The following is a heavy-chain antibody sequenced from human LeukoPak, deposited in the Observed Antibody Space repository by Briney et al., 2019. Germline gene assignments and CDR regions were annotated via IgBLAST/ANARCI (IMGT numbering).Heavy chain of an antibody. Sequence: GASVKVSCKASGYTFTDYYIHWVRQVPGQGFEWMGWINPKSGGTYSVQNFQGRVTMTRDTSISTAYMDLSSLRSDDTAVYYCARVLVVRGLINWFDPWGWEPSSPSPQ. CDR3: ARVLVVRGLINWFDP. CDR2: INPKSGGT. CDR1: GYTFTDYY. V-gene: IGHV1-2*02. D-gene: IGHD3-10*01. J-gene: IGHJ5*02.